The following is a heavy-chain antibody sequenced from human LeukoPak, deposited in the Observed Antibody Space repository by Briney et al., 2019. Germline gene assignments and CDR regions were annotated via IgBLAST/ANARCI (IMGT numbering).Heavy chain of an antibody. CDR2: IHNDYTT. Sequence: GGSLRLSCAASGFAFSAYEMSWVRQAPGKGLEWVSTIHNDYTTHYADSVRGGFTISRDNSQNTLYLQMNSLRAEDTAIYYCAHRTGFDYWGQGTLVTVSS. J-gene: IGHJ4*02. CDR3: AHRTGFDY. CDR1: GFAFSAYE. D-gene: IGHD1-1*01. V-gene: IGHV3-23*01.